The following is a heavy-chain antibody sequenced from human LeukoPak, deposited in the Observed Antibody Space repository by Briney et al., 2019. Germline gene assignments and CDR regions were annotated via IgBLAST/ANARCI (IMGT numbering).Heavy chain of an antibody. D-gene: IGHD2-2*01. CDR3: AREEGVVPAAIGVMCNWFDP. V-gene: IGHV1-69*04. Sequence: ASVKVSCKASGGTFSSYAISWVRQAHGQGLEWMGRIIPILGIANYAQKFQGRVTITADKSTSTAYMELSSLRSEDTAVYYCAREEGVVPAAIGVMCNWFDPWGQGTLVTVSS. CDR2: IIPILGIA. CDR1: GGTFSSYA. J-gene: IGHJ5*02.